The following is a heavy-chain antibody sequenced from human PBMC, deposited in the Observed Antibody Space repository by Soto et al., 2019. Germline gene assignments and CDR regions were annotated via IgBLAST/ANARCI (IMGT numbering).Heavy chain of an antibody. CDR2: TYYRSKWYN. CDR1: GDSVSSNSAA. J-gene: IGHJ6*02. Sequence: SQPLSLTCVISGDSVSSNSAAWNWIRQSPSRGLEWLGRTYYRSKWYNDYAVSVKSRITINPDTSKNQFSLQLNSVTPEDTAVYYCARVNSQYSSSDYYYYYGMDVWGQGTTVTVSS. CDR3: ARVNSQYSSSDYYYYYGMDV. V-gene: IGHV6-1*01. D-gene: IGHD6-6*01.